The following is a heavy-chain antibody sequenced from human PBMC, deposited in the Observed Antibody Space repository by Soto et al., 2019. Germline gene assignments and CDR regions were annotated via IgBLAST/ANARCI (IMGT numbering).Heavy chain of an antibody. Sequence: QVQLQESGPGLVKPSQTLSLTCTVSGDSVSSGGAYWSWIRQHPGKGLEWIGYIYYSGSANYTPSLKSRLTISLDTSQNQVSLRLSSVTAADTAVYYCARLKSPYYNIISSSFDYWGRGTLVTVSS. V-gene: IGHV4-31*03. CDR1: GDSVSSGGAY. J-gene: IGHJ4*01. D-gene: IGHD3-10*01. CDR3: ARLKSPYYNIISSSFDY. CDR2: IYYSGSA.